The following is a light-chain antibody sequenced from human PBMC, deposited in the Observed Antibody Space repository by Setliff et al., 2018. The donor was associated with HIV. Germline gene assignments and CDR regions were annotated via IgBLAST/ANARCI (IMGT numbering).Light chain of an antibody. CDR1: NANIGSNT. J-gene: IGLJ1*01. V-gene: IGLV1-44*01. CDR2: SND. Sequence: QSVLTQPTSASGTPGQRVTISCSGSNANIGSNTVNWYQQLQGTDPKLFIYSNDHRPSGVPDRFSGSKSGTSASLAISGLQSEDEANYYCAAWDDRLNGFYVFGTGTKVTVL. CDR3: AAWDDRLNGFYV.